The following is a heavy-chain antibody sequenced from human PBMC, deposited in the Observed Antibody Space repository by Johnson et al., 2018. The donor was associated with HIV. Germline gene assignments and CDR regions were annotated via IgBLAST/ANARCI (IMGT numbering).Heavy chain of an antibody. Sequence: QVQLVESGGGVVQPGRSLRLSCAASGFTFSSYAMHWVRQAPGKGLEWVAFISYDGSNKYYVDSVKGRFTISRDNSKNTLYLQMNSLRAEDTAVYYCTRAWEGYETLTGYYDAFDIWGPGTMVTVSS. V-gene: IGHV3-30*04. CDR3: TRAWEGYETLTGYYDAFDI. J-gene: IGHJ3*02. D-gene: IGHD3-9*01. CDR1: GFTFSSYA. CDR2: ISYDGSNK.